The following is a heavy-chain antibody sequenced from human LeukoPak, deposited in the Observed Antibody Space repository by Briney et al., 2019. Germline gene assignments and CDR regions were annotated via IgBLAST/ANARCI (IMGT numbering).Heavy chain of an antibody. CDR3: ARDISGYDSY. V-gene: IGHV3-48*01. CDR1: GFTFSGYS. D-gene: IGHD5-12*01. CDR2: ISDSSSAM. Sequence: GGSLRLSCAASGFTFSGYSMNWVRQAPGKGLEWVSYISDSSSAMYYADSVKGRFTISRDNSKNTLYLQMNSLRAEDTAVYYCARDISGYDSYWGQGTLVTVSS. J-gene: IGHJ4*02.